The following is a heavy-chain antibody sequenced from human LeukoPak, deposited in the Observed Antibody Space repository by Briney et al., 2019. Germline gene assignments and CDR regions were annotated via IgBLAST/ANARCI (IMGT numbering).Heavy chain of an antibody. CDR2: IYYSGST. Sequence: SQTLSLTCTVSGGSISSGDYYRSWIRQPPGKGLEWIGYIYYSGSTYYNPSLKSRVTISVDTSKNQFSLKLSSVTAADTAVYYCARDVPYYDSSGYYPYYFDYWGQGTLVTVSS. CDR3: ARDVPYYDSSGYYPYYFDY. V-gene: IGHV4-30-4*01. D-gene: IGHD3-22*01. J-gene: IGHJ4*02. CDR1: GGSISSGDYY.